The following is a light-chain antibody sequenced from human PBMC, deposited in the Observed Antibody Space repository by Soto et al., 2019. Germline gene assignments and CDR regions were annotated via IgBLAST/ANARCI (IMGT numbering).Light chain of an antibody. J-gene: IGKJ5*01. V-gene: IGKV1-9*01. CDR3: QQCYSSPCT. CDR2: AAS. Sequence: LSQSASALSASVGNRVPITCRASQGISNYLAWYQQKPGKAPKLLIYAASTLQCGVPSRFSGSGSGTDFTLTISSLQPEDFATYYCQQCYSSPCTFGQGTRLEIK. CDR1: QGISNY.